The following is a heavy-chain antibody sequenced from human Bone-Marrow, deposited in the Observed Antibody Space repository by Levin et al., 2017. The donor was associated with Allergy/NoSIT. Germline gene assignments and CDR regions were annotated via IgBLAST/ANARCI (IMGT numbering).Heavy chain of an antibody. D-gene: IGHD1-1*01. CDR2: IYYTGST. Sequence: PSETLSLTCTVSGGSIGNYYWAWIRQSPEKGLEYIGYIYYTGSTNYNPSLKSRVTISLDTSKNQFSLKLTSLTAADTADYFCARAGNNWDRIWFAPWGQGTLVTVSS. V-gene: IGHV4-59*01. CDR1: GGSIGNYY. J-gene: IGHJ5*02. CDR3: ARAGNNWDRIWFAP.